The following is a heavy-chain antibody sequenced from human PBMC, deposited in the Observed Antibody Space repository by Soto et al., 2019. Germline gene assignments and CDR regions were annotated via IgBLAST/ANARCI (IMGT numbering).Heavy chain of an antibody. CDR2: INSDGSVT. V-gene: IGHV3-74*01. CDR1: GFTFRTYW. D-gene: IGHD4-17*01. Sequence: EVQLVESGGGLVQPGGSLRLSCAASGFTFRTYWIYWVRQAPGKGLVWVSSINSDGSVTTYADSVKGRFTVSRDNAKNTVYLQMNSLRAEDTAVYYCVRETTYGDYYYYYMDVWGKGTTVTVSS. J-gene: IGHJ6*03. CDR3: VRETTYGDYYYYYMDV.